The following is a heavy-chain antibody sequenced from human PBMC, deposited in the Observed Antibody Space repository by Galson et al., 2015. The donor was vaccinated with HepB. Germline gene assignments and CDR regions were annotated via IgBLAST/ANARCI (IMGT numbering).Heavy chain of an antibody. CDR1: GGTFSSYA. CDR2: IIPIFGTA. CDR3: ARDRRPAARGSDAFDI. D-gene: IGHD2-2*01. Sequence: SVKVSCKASGGTFSSYAISWVRQAPGQGLEWMGGIIPIFGTANYAQKFQGRVTITADESTSTAYMELSSLRSEDTAVYYCARDRRPAARGSDAFDIWGQGTMVTVSS. J-gene: IGHJ3*02. V-gene: IGHV1-69*13.